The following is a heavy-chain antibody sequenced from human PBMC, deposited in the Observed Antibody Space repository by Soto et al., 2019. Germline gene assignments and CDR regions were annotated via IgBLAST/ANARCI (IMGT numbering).Heavy chain of an antibody. CDR2: IYYSGST. CDR1: GGSISSSSYY. Sequence: SETLSLTCTVSGGSISSSSYYWGWIRQPPGKGLEWIGSIYYSGSTYYNPSLKSRVTISVDTSKNQFSLKLSSVTAADTAVYYCARHGILKEKYFDYWGQGTLVTAPQ. CDR3: ARHGILKEKYFDY. V-gene: IGHV4-39*01. J-gene: IGHJ4*02. D-gene: IGHD5-18*01.